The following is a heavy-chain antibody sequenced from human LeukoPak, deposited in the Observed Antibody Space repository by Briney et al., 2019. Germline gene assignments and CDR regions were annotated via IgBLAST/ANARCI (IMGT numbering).Heavy chain of an antibody. CDR1: GFTFSSYA. CDR2: ISGSGGST. V-gene: IGHV3-23*01. D-gene: IGHD3-10*01. J-gene: IGHJ3*02. Sequence: GGSLRLSCAASGFTFSSYAMSWVRQAPGKGLEWVSAISGSGGSTYYADSVKGRFTISGDNSKNTLYLQMNSLRAEDTAVYYCAKDLVRMVRGVIIAHAFDIWGQGTMVTVSS. CDR3: AKDLVRMVRGVIIAHAFDI.